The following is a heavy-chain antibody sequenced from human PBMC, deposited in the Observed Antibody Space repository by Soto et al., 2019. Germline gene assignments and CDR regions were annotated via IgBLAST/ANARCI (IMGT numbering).Heavy chain of an antibody. CDR1: GFTFSSYW. CDR3: AREFEGYSSSSYYYYGMDV. Sequence: SLKLACAASGFTFSSYWMSWVRQAPGKGLEWVANIKQDGSEKYYVDSVKGRFTISRDNAKNSLYLQMNSLRAEDTAVYYCAREFEGYSSSSYYYYGMDVWGQGTTVTVSS. V-gene: IGHV3-7*03. D-gene: IGHD6-6*01. CDR2: IKQDGSEK. J-gene: IGHJ6*02.